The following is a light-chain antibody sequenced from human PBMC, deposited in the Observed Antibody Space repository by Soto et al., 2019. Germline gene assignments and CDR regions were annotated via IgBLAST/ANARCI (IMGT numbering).Light chain of an antibody. Sequence: QSVLTQPPSVSGAPGQRVTISCTGSSSNIGAGYDVHWYQQLPGTAPKLLIYGNNNRPSGVPDRFSGSKSGTSASLAITGLQAEDEADYCCQTYDGLSALYVFGSGTKLTVL. V-gene: IGLV1-40*01. CDR2: GNN. J-gene: IGLJ1*01. CDR1: SSNIGAGYD. CDR3: QTYDGLSALYV.